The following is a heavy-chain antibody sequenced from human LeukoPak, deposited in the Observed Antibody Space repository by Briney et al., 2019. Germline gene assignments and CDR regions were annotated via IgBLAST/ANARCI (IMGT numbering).Heavy chain of an antibody. D-gene: IGHD3-10*01. J-gene: IGHJ5*02. CDR2: IYYSGST. Sequence: SETLSLTCTVSGGSISSYYWSWIRQPPGKGLEGIGYIYYSGSTNYNPSLKSRVTISVDTSKNQFSLKLSSVTAAGTAVYYCACEITVVREVMLWLGPWGQGSIVTVSS. CDR1: GGSISSYY. V-gene: IGHV4-59*01. CDR3: ACEITVVREVMLWLGP.